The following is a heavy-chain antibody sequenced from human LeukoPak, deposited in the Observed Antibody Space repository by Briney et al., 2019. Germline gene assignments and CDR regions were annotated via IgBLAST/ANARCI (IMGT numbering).Heavy chain of an antibody. CDR3: AKAFNSSWHN. CDR2: INQDGSEK. CDR1: GFTFSSYW. V-gene: IGHV3-7*01. J-gene: IGHJ4*02. Sequence: GGSLRLSCAASGFTFSSYWMSWVHQAPGKGLEWVANINQDGSEKYYVDSVKGRFTISRDNARNSLYLQMNSLRAEDTAVYYCAKAFNSSWHNWGQGTLVTVSS. D-gene: IGHD6-13*01.